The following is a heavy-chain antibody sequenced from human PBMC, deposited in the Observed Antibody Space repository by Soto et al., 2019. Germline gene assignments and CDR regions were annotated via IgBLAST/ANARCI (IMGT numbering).Heavy chain of an antibody. V-gene: IGHV3-33*01. CDR3: AREQIVVVPVAIDYYYYYAMDV. J-gene: IGHJ6*02. CDR2: IWYDGSNK. D-gene: IGHD2-2*02. CDR1: GFTFSSYG. Sequence: PGGSLRLSCAASGFTFSSYGMHWVRQAPGKGLEWVAVIWYDGSNKYYADSVKGRFTISRDNSKNTLYLQMNSLRAEDTAVYYCAREQIVVVPVAIDYYYYYAMDVWGQGTTVTVSS.